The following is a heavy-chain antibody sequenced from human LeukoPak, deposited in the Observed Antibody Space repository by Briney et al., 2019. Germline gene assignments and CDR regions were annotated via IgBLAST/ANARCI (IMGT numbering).Heavy chain of an antibody. CDR3: AKDDTAGGGYHYGMDV. V-gene: IGHV3-23*01. CDR1: GFTFSSYS. Sequence: GGSLRLSCAASGFTFSSYSMNWVRQAPGKGLEWVSAISGSGGITYYADSVKGRFTISRDNFKNTLYLQMNSLRAEDTAVYHCAKDDTAGGGYHYGMDVWGQGTTVTVSS. CDR2: ISGSGGIT. J-gene: IGHJ6*02. D-gene: IGHD5-18*01.